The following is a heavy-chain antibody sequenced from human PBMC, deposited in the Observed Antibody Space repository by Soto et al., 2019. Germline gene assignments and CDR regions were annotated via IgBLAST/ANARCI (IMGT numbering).Heavy chain of an antibody. Sequence: PGGSLRLSCAASGFTFSSYGMHWVRQAPGKGLEWVAVISYDGSNKYYADSVKGRFTISRDNSKNTLYLQMNSLRAEDTAVYYCAKDIVLMVYAPRDPDYWGQGTLVTVSS. J-gene: IGHJ4*02. CDR3: AKDIVLMVYAPRDPDY. CDR1: GFTFSSYG. V-gene: IGHV3-30*18. D-gene: IGHD2-8*01. CDR2: ISYDGSNK.